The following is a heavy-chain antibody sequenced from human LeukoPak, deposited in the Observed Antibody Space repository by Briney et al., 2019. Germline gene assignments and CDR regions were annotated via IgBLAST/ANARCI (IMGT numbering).Heavy chain of an antibody. J-gene: IGHJ6*02. CDR3: ARDAGAKQWLVRRYYYGMDV. D-gene: IGHD6-19*01. V-gene: IGHV4-4*07. Sequence: SETLSLTCTVSGGSISSYYWSWIRQPAGKGLEWIGRIYTSGSTNYNPSLKSRVTMSVDTSKNQFSLKLSSVTAADTAVYYCARDAGAKQWLVRRYYYGMDVWGQGTTVTVSS. CDR2: IYTSGST. CDR1: GGSISSYY.